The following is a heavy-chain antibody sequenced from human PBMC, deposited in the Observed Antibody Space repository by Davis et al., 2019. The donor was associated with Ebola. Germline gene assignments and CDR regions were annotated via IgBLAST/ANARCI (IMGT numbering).Heavy chain of an antibody. J-gene: IGHJ4*02. CDR2: IIPIFGIA. CDR1: GGTFSSYA. D-gene: IGHD1-1*01. CDR3: ARDPSSATGTTAFDY. V-gene: IGHV1-69*13. Sequence: AASVKVSCKASGGTFSSYAIRWVRQAPGQGLEWMGGIIPIFGIANHAQKFQGRVTITADESTSTAYMELSSLRSEDTAVYYCARDPSSATGTTAFDYWGQGTLVTVSS.